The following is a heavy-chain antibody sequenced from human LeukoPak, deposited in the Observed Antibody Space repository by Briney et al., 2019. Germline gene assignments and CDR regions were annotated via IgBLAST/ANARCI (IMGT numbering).Heavy chain of an antibody. Sequence: GGSLRLSCEVSGFTVSNTYMSWVRQAPGKGLEWVSVIYSGGSTYYADSVKGRFTFSRDKSKNTLYLQMNSLRAEDTAVYYCAKGNFRDGSDYWGQGTLVTVSS. D-gene: IGHD5-24*01. CDR3: AKGNFRDGSDY. CDR1: GFTVSNTY. CDR2: IYSGGST. J-gene: IGHJ4*02. V-gene: IGHV3-66*01.